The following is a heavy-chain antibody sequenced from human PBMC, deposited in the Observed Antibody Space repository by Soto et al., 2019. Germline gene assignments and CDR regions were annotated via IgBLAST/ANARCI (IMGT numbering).Heavy chain of an antibody. CDR2: INHSGST. CDR3: ARGSVRKAAAGPKGWFDP. V-gene: IGHV4-34*01. Sequence: PSETLSLTCAVYGGSFSGYYWSWIRQPPGKGLERIGEINHSGSTNYNPSLKSRVTISVDTSKNQFSLKLSSVTAADTAVYYCARGSVRKAAAGPKGWFDPWGQGTLVTVSS. D-gene: IGHD6-13*01. CDR1: GGSFSGYY. J-gene: IGHJ5*02.